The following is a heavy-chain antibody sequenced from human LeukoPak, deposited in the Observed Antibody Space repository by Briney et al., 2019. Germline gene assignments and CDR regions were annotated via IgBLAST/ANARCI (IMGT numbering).Heavy chain of an antibody. J-gene: IGHJ4*02. CDR1: GFTFSGSA. Sequence: GGSLKLSCAASGFTFSGSAMHWVRQASGKGLEWVGRIRSKANSYATAYAASVKGRFTISRDDSKNTAYLQMNSLKTEDTAVYYCASHTVDTAMVTFDYWGQGTLVTVSS. V-gene: IGHV3-73*01. CDR2: IRSKANSYAT. D-gene: IGHD5-18*01. CDR3: ASHTVDTAMVTFDY.